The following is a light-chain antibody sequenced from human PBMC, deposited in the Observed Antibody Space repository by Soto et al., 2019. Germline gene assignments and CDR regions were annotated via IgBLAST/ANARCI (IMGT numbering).Light chain of an antibody. CDR2: DAS. Sequence: EIVLTQSPGTLSLSPGERATLSCRASQSVSSNYLAWYQQKPGQAPRLLMYDASSRATGIPDRFSGSGSGTDFTLTISRLEPEEFAVYYCQQYSSSRTFGQGTKVEI. V-gene: IGKV3-20*01. CDR1: QSVSSNY. J-gene: IGKJ1*01. CDR3: QQYSSSRT.